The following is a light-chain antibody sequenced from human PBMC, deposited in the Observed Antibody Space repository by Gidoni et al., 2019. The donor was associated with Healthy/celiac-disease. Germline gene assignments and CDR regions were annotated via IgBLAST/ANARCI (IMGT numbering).Light chain of an antibody. CDR2: ANS. J-gene: IGLJ2*01. Sequence: QSVLTQPPPLSWAPGQRVTISCTGSSSNIGAGYDVHWYHQPPGTAPKLLIYANSNRPSGVPDRFSGSKSGTSASLAITGLQAEDEADYYCQSYDSSLSGGVFGGGTKLT. V-gene: IGLV1-40*01. CDR3: QSYDSSLSGGV. CDR1: SSNIGAGYD.